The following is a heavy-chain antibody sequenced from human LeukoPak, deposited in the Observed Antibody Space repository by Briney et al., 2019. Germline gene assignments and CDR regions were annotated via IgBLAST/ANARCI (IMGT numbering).Heavy chain of an antibody. J-gene: IGHJ3*02. CDR2: IYSGGST. D-gene: IGHD3-10*01. V-gene: IGHV3-53*01. CDR3: AREEFSGSYHTDAFDI. Sequence: PGGSLRLSCSASGFTFSSYWVHWVRQAPGKGLEWVSVIYSGGSTYYADSVKGRFTISRDNSKNTLYLQMNSLRAEDTAVYYCAREEFSGSYHTDAFDIWGQGTMVTVSS. CDR1: GFTFSSYW.